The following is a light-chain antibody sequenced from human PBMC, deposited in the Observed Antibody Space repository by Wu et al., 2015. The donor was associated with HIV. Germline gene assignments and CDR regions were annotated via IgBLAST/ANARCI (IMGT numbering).Light chain of an antibody. J-gene: IGKJ3*01. CDR1: QTISTN. V-gene: IGKV3-20*01. Sequence: EVVMTQSPATLSVSTGERATLSCRASQTISTNLAWYQRKPGQAPRLLIYGASSRATGIPDRFSGSGSGTDFTLTISRLEPEDFAVYYCQQYGSSPTFGPGTKVDIK. CDR2: GAS. CDR3: QQYGSSPT.